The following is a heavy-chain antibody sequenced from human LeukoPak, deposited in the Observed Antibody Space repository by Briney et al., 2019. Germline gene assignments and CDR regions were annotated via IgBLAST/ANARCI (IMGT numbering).Heavy chain of an antibody. Sequence: SVKVSCKASGYTFTSYGISWARLAPEQGLEWMGWISAYNGNTNYAQKLQGRVTMTTDTSTSTAYMELRSLRSDDTAVYYCARAEDGSGSSDYWGQGTPVTVSS. CDR2: ISAYNGNT. V-gene: IGHV1-18*01. CDR3: ARAEDGSGSSDY. D-gene: IGHD3-10*01. CDR1: GYTFTSYG. J-gene: IGHJ4*02.